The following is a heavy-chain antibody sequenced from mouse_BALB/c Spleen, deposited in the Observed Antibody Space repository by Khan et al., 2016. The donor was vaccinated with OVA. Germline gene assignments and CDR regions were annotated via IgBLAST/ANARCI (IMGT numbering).Heavy chain of an antibody. CDR1: GFTFSSYS. CDR2: ISSGGDYT. D-gene: IGHD4-1*01. Sequence: EVQRVESGGDLVKPGGSLKLSCAASGFTFSSYSMSWVRQTPDKRLEWVATISSGGDYTYYPDSVKGRFTISRDNAKNTLYLQMSSLKSEDTAMCYCASHLTGSFAYWGQGTLVTVSA. CDR3: ASHLTGSFAY. J-gene: IGHJ3*01. V-gene: IGHV5-6*01.